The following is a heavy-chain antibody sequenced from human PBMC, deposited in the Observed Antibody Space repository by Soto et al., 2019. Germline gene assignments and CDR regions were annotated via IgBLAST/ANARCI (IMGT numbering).Heavy chain of an antibody. CDR2: ISPIFGTA. Sequence: QVQLVQSGAEVKKPGSSVKVSCKASGGTFSSYAISWVRQAPGQGLEWMGGISPIFGTANYAQKFQGRVTITADKSTSTAYMELSSLRSEDTAVYYCARARWGYDSSGYYQNWYFDLWGRGTLVTVSS. J-gene: IGHJ2*01. V-gene: IGHV1-69*06. CDR1: GGTFSSYA. D-gene: IGHD3-22*01. CDR3: ARARWGYDSSGYYQNWYFDL.